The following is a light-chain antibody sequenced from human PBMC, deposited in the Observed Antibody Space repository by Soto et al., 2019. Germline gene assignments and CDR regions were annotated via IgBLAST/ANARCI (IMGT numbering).Light chain of an antibody. CDR1: SSNNGSTYD. CDR2: GNT. J-gene: IGLJ1*01. Sequence: QSVLTQPPSVSGAPGQRVTISCTGSSSNNGSTYDVQWYQQLPGTAPKLLIHGNTDRPSGVPDRFSGSKSGTSASLAITGLQADDEADYYCQSYDDSLSVHYVFGTGTKVTVL. CDR3: QSYDDSLSVHYV. V-gene: IGLV1-40*01.